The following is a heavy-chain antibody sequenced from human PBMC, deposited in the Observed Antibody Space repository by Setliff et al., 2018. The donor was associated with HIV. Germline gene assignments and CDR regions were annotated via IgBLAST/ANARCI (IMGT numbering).Heavy chain of an antibody. V-gene: IGHV4-38-2*01. CDR2: INHSGST. D-gene: IGHD3-10*01. CDR1: GYSVTSDYY. CDR3: ARQPPLSVLQVWFDDY. J-gene: IGHJ4*02. Sequence: PSETLSLTCVVSGYSVTSDYYWGWIRQSPGKGLEWIGSINHSGSTYCTPSLKSRVTMSVDTSKNHFSLKLSSVTAADTAMYFCARQPPLSVLQVWFDDYWGQGTLVTVSS.